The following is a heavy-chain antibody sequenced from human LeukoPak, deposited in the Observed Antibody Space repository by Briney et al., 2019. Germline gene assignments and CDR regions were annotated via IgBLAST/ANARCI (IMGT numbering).Heavy chain of an antibody. CDR3: ARAQPVGYDSSGYYTPPLD. CDR2: INWNGGST. J-gene: IGHJ4*02. CDR1: GFTFDDYG. V-gene: IGHV3-20*04. Sequence: GGSLRLSCAASGFTFDDYGMSWVRQAPGNGLEWVSGINWNGGSTGYADSVKGRFTISRDNAKNSLYLQMNSLGAEDTALYYCARAQPVGYDSSGYYTPPLDWGQGTLVTVSS. D-gene: IGHD3-22*01.